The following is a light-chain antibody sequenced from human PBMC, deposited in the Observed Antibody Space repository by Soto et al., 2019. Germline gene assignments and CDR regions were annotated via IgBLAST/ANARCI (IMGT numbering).Light chain of an antibody. V-gene: IGKV3D-20*02. CDR1: QSVTSSH. CDR2: GAS. J-gene: IGKJ4*01. Sequence: EIVLTQTPGTLSLSPGERATLSCRASQSVTSSHLAWYQQKPGQAPRLLIYGASTRATGIPDRFSGSGSDTDFSLTIRRLDPEDFAMYYCQQRSNWPPALSFGGGTKVEI. CDR3: QQRSNWPPALS.